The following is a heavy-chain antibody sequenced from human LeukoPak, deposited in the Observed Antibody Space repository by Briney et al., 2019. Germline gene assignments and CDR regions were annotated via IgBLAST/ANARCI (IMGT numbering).Heavy chain of an antibody. D-gene: IGHD6-19*01. V-gene: IGHV3-30*04. J-gene: IGHJ1*01. CDR3: ARDVGLVGPFFQH. CDR1: GFTFSSYA. CDR2: ISYDGTKK. Sequence: GGSLRLSCAASGFTFSSYAMHWVRQAPGKGLEWVAVISYDGTKKNNADSVKGRFSISRDNAKNTVSLQMNSLRAEVTAVYHCARDVGLVGPFFQHWGQGTLVTV.